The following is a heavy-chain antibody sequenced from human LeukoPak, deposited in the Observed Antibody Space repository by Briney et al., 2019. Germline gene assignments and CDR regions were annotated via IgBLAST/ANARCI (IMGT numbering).Heavy chain of an antibody. D-gene: IGHD6-13*01. V-gene: IGHV3-15*01. CDR3: TTDLAAAGGAFDI. CDR2: IKSKTDGGTT. CDR1: GFTFSNAW. Sequence: GGSLRLPCAASGFTFSNAWMSWVRQAPGKGLEWVGRIKSKTDGGTTDYAAPVKGRFTISRDDSKNTLYLQMNSLKTEDTAVYYCTTDLAAAGGAFDIWGQGTMVTVSS. J-gene: IGHJ3*02.